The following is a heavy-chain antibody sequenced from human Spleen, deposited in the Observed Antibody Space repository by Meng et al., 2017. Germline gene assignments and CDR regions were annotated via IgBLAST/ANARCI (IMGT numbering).Heavy chain of an antibody. Sequence: SETLSLTCTVSGGPISSYYWSWIRQPAGKGLEWIGRIHTSGSTNYNPSLTTRVTMSVDTSNNQFSRTLSSVTAADTAVYYCARQSDYYDSTGWNDYLHYWGQGTLVTVSS. D-gene: IGHD3-22*01. J-gene: IGHJ4*02. V-gene: IGHV4-4*07. CDR2: IHTSGST. CDR3: ARQSDYYDSTGWNDYLHY. CDR1: GGPISSYY.